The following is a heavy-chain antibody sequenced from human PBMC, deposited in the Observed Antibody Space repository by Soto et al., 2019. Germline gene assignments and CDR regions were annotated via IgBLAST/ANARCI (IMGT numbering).Heavy chain of an antibody. CDR2: TSGGGSSK. CDR3: AKGPATADVDY. D-gene: IGHD2-2*01. V-gene: IGHV3-23*01. CDR1: GFTFSSYA. J-gene: IGHJ4*02. Sequence: EVQLLESGGGLVQPGGSLRLSCAASGFTFSSYAMSWVRQAPGKGLEWVSGTSGGGSSKYYADSVKGRFTISRDNSKNTLYLQMNSLRAEDTAVYYCAKGPATADVDYWGQGTLVSVSS.